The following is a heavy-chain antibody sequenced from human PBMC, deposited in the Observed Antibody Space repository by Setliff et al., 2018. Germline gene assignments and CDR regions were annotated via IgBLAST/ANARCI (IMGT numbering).Heavy chain of an antibody. CDR2: FDPEDGET. Sequence: ASVKVSCKVSGYNLIEVSMHWVRQAPGKGLEWMGGFDPEDGETIYAQKFQGRVTMTEDTSTDTAYMELSSLRSEDTAVYYCARVKVIVGATPRTYYMDVWGKGTTVTVSS. V-gene: IGHV1-24*01. D-gene: IGHD1-26*01. J-gene: IGHJ6*03. CDR1: GYNLIEVS. CDR3: ARVKVIVGATPRTYYMDV.